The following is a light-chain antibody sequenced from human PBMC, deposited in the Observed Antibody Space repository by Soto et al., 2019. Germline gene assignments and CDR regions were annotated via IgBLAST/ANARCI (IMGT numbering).Light chain of an antibody. V-gene: IGKV1-39*01. CDR1: QSISSY. CDR2: AAS. Sequence: IPMTQSPSSLSASVGDRFTITWRASQSISSYLNWYQQKPGKAPKLLIYAASSLQSGVPSRFSGSGSGTDFTLTISSLQPEDFATYYCQQSYSTPITFGQGTRLEIK. J-gene: IGKJ5*01. CDR3: QQSYSTPIT.